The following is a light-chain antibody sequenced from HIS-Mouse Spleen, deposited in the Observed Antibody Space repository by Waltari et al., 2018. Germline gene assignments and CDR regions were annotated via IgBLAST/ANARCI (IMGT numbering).Light chain of an antibody. CDR2: DVS. CDR1: SRDVGGYNY. J-gene: IGLJ3*02. Sequence: QSALTQPASVSGSPGQSITIPCTGTSRDVGGYNYVPWYQQHPGKAPKLRIYDVSNRPSGVSNRFSGSKSGNTASLTISGLQAEDEADYYCSSYTSSSTLRVFGGGTKLTVL. V-gene: IGLV2-14*03. CDR3: SSYTSSSTLRV.